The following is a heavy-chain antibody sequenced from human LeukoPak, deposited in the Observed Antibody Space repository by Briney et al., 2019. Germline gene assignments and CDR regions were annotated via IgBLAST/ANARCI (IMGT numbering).Heavy chain of an antibody. CDR1: GGSISSYY. CDR3: ARHITRRYFDY. Sequence: SETLSLTCTVSGGSISSYYWSWIRQPPGKGLEWIGDIHHSGSTNYNPSLESRVTISVDTSKNQFSLKLSSVTAADTAVYYCARHITRRYFDYWGQGTLVTVSS. CDR2: IHHSGST. V-gene: IGHV4-59*08. J-gene: IGHJ4*02. D-gene: IGHD1-20*01.